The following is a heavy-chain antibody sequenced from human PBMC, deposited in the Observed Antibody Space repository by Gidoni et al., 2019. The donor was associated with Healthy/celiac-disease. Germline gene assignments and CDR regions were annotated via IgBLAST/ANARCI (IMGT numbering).Heavy chain of an antibody. J-gene: IGHJ3*02. V-gene: IGHV3-15*01. CDR1: GFTVSNAW. CDR3: TTGVLRYFDWSPDLPDI. D-gene: IGHD3-9*01. CDR2: IKSKTDGGTT. Sequence: EVQLVESGGGLVKPGGSLRLSCAAAGFTVSNAWMSWVRQAPGKGLEWVGRIKSKTDGGTTDYAAPVKGRFTISRDDSKNTLYLQMNSLKTEDTAVYYCTTGVLRYFDWSPDLPDIWGQGTMVTVSS.